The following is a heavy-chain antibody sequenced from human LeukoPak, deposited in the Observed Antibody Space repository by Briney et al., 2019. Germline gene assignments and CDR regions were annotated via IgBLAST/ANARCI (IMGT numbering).Heavy chain of an antibody. CDR3: ASLPTYYGGNGSFDY. Sequence: PSETLSLTCAVYGGSFSGYYWSWIRQPPGKGLEWIGEINHSGSTNYNPSLKSRVTISVDTSKNQFSLKLSSVTAADTAEYHCASLPTYYGGNGSFDYWGQGTLVTVSS. V-gene: IGHV4-34*01. J-gene: IGHJ4*02. CDR1: GGSFSGYY. CDR2: INHSGST. D-gene: IGHD4-23*01.